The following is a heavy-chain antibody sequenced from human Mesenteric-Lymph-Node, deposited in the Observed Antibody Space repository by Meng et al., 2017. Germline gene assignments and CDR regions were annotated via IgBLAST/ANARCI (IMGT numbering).Heavy chain of an antibody. CDR2: IYYSGST. V-gene: IGHV4-59*01. D-gene: IGHD3-9*01. CDR3: ARGDYDILTGPTGYFDY. CDR1: GGSISSYY. J-gene: IGHJ4*02. Sequence: SCTVSGGSISSYYWSWIRQPPGKGLEWIGYIYYSGSTNYNPSLKSRVTISVDTSKNQFSLKLSSVTAADTAVYYCARGDYDILTGPTGYFDYRGQGTLVTVSS.